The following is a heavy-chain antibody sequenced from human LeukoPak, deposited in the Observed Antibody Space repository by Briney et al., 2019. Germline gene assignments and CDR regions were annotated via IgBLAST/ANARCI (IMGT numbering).Heavy chain of an antibody. V-gene: IGHV3-30*18. CDR3: AKDFTDRSDY. D-gene: IGHD1-14*01. CDR2: ISYDGSNK. CDR1: GFTFSSYG. J-gene: IGHJ4*02. Sequence: GRSLRLSCAASGFTFSSYGMHWVRQAPCKGLEWVAVISYDGSNKYYADSVKGRFTISRDNSKNTLYLQMNSLRAEDTAVYYCAKDFTDRSDYWGQGTLVTVSS.